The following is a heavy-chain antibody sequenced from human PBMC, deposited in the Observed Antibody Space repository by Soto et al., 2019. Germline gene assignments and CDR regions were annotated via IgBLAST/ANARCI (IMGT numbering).Heavy chain of an antibody. J-gene: IGHJ6*02. Sequence: SVKVSCKASGGTFSSYAISWARQAPGQGLEWMGGIIPIFGTANYAQKFQGRVTITADEPTSTAYMELSSLRSEDTAVYYCARDLNGGSERMFYGMDVWGQGTTVTVSS. D-gene: IGHD7-27*01. CDR2: IIPIFGTA. V-gene: IGHV1-69*13. CDR3: ARDLNGGSERMFYGMDV. CDR1: GGTFSSYA.